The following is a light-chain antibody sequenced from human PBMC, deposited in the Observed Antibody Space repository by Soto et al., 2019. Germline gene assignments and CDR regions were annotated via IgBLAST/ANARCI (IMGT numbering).Light chain of an antibody. V-gene: IGKV3-15*01. Sequence: EIVMTQSPATLSVSPGERATLSCRASQSVGSNLAWYQQKPGQAPSLLIYTTSTRASGVPARFSGSGSGTEFTLTINSLQTEDFGLYYCQQYNSWPRTFGQGTKVDIK. J-gene: IGKJ1*01. CDR2: TTS. CDR1: QSVGSN. CDR3: QQYNSWPRT.